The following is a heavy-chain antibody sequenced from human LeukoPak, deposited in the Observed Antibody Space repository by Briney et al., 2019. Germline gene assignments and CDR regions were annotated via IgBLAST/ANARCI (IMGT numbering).Heavy chain of an antibody. J-gene: IGHJ4*02. V-gene: IGHV3-21*01. Sequence: GGSLRLSRAASGFTFSSYSMNWVRQAPGKGLEWVSSISSSSSYIYYADSVKGRFTISRDNAKNSLYLQMNSLRAEDTAVYYCARDFRQQLVHKGDYWGQGTLVTVSS. D-gene: IGHD6-13*01. CDR2: ISSSSSYI. CDR3: ARDFRQQLVHKGDY. CDR1: GFTFSSYS.